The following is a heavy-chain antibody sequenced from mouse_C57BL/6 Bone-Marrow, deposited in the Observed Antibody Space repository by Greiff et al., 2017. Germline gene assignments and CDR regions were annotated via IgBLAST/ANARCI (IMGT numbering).Heavy chain of an antibody. V-gene: IGHV2-6*01. CDR3: ASSPRSSSGLFAY. D-gene: IGHD3-2*02. Sequence: LVAPSQSLSITCTVSGFSLTSYGVDWVRQSPGKGLEWLGVIWGVGSTNYNSALKSRLSISKDNSKSQVFLKMNSLQTDDTAMYYCASSPRSSSGLFAYWGQGTLVTVSA. CDR2: IWGVGST. J-gene: IGHJ3*01. CDR1: GFSLTSYG.